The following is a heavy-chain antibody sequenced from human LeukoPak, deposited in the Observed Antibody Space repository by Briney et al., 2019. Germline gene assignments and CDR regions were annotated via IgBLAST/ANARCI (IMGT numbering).Heavy chain of an antibody. V-gene: IGHV3-30*02. CDR1: GFTFSSYG. CDR3: AKVLASGYDSRWAFDI. J-gene: IGHJ3*02. Sequence: GGSLRLSCAASGFTFSSYGMHWVRQAPGKGLEWVAFIRYDGSNKYYADSVRGRFTISRDNSKNTLYLQMNSLRAEDTAVYYCAKVLASGYDSRWAFDIWGQGTMVTVSS. D-gene: IGHD5-12*01. CDR2: IRYDGSNK.